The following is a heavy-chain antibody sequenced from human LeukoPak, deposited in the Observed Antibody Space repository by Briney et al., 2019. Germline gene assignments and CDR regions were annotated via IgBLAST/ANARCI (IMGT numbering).Heavy chain of an antibody. Sequence: ASVKVSCKASGYTFTSYGISWVRQAPGQGLEWMGWISAYNGNTNYAQKLQGRVTMTTDTSTSTAYMELRSLRSDDTAVYYCARDDEGWYSNNWFDPWGQGTLVTVSS. CDR3: ARDDEGWYSNNWFDP. J-gene: IGHJ5*02. CDR2: ISAYNGNT. CDR1: GYTFTSYG. D-gene: IGHD6-19*01. V-gene: IGHV1-18*01.